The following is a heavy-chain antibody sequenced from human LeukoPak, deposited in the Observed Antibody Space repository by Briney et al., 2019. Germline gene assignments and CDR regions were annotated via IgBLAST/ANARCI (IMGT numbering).Heavy chain of an antibody. J-gene: IGHJ6*02. Sequence: GASVKVSCKASGYTFTSYVIYWVRQATGQGREWMGWMNPNSGITGFAQKFQGRVTMTRTTSITTVYMELSSLRYEDSAVYYCARGHHFDILTGYPTYYYYGMDVWGQGTTVTVSS. V-gene: IGHV1-8*02. CDR2: MNPNSGIT. D-gene: IGHD3-9*01. CDR3: ARGHHFDILTGYPTYYYYGMDV. CDR1: GYTFTSYV.